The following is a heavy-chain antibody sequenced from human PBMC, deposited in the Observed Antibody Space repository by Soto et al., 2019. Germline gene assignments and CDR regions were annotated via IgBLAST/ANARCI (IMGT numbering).Heavy chain of an antibody. CDR3: ARGGFAEAPAAIFDP. Sequence: ASVKVSCKASGYSFTGYAMRWVRKAPGQRLEWMGWINAGNGNTKYSQKFQGRVTITRDTSASTAYMELSSLRSEDTAVYYCARGGFAEAPAAIFDPWGQGTLVTVSS. CDR2: INAGNGNT. J-gene: IGHJ5*02. D-gene: IGHD2-2*01. V-gene: IGHV1-3*01. CDR1: GYSFTGYA.